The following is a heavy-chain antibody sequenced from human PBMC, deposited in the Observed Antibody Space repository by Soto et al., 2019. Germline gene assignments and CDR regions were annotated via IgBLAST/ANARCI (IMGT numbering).Heavy chain of an antibody. D-gene: IGHD6-13*01. J-gene: IGHJ4*02. Sequence: GGSLRLSCAASGFTFSSYGMHWVRQAPGKGLEWVAVISYDGSNKYYADSVKGRFTISRDNSKNTLYLQMNSLRAEDTAVYYCAKHHPQAAGTWYFDYWGQGTLVTVSS. CDR3: AKHHPQAAGTWYFDY. V-gene: IGHV3-30*18. CDR1: GFTFSSYG. CDR2: ISYDGSNK.